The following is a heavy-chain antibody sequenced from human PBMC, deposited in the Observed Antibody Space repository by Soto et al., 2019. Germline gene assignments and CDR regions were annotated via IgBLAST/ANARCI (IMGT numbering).Heavy chain of an antibody. D-gene: IGHD6-6*01. CDR1: GGSFSGYY. V-gene: IGHV4-34*01. J-gene: IGHJ4*02. Sequence: SETLSLTCAVYGGSFSGYYWSWIRQPPGKGLEWIGEINHSGSTNYNPSLKSRVTISVDTSKNQFSLKLSSVTAADTAVYYCAREAGGALIEYSSSSVPLRDNGFFDYWGQGTLVTVSS. CDR2: INHSGST. CDR3: AREAGGALIEYSSSSVPLRDNGFFDY.